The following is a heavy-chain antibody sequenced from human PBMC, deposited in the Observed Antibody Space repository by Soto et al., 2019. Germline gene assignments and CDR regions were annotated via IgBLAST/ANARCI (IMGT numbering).Heavy chain of an antibody. V-gene: IGHV1-3*01. CDR2: INAGNGNT. Sequence: WASVRVSCKASGYTFTSYAMHWLLQAPGQRLEWMGWINAGNGNTKYSQKLQGRVTITRDTSASTAYMELSSLRSEDTAVYYCARGVAGPLHWFDPWGQGTLVTVSS. CDR1: GYTFTSYA. D-gene: IGHD6-19*01. J-gene: IGHJ5*02. CDR3: ARGVAGPLHWFDP.